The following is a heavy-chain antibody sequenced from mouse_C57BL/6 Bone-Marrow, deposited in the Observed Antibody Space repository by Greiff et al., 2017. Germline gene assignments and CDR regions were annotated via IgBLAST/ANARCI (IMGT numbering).Heavy chain of an antibody. J-gene: IGHJ3*01. CDR2: IYPGGGDT. Sequence: VQLQQSGAELVKPGASVKISCKASGYAFSSYWMNWVKQRPGKGLEWIGQIYPGGGDTNYNGKFKGKATLTADKSSSTPYMQLSSLTSEDSAVYFCARDDGNSSPWFAYWGQGTLLTVSA. D-gene: IGHD1-1*01. CDR1: GYAFSSYW. CDR3: ARDDGNSSPWFAY. V-gene: IGHV1-80*01.